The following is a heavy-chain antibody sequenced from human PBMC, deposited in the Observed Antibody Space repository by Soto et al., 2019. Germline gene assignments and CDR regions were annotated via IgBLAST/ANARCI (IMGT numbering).Heavy chain of an antibody. CDR1: GGTFSSYA. Sequence: SCKASGGTFSSYAISWVRQAPVQGLEWMGGIIPIFGTANYAQKFQGRVTITADESTSTAYMELSSLRSEDTAVYYCARDSLGGSYSKVSDAWDIWGKEKMVSVSS. CDR2: IIPIFGTA. V-gene: IGHV1-69*01. J-gene: IGHJ3*02. CDR3: ARDSLGGSYSKVSDAWDI. D-gene: IGHD1-26*01.